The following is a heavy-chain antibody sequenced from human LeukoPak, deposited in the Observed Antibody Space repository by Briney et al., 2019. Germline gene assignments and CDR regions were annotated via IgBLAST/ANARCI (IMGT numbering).Heavy chain of an antibody. J-gene: IGHJ6*03. V-gene: IGHV4-59*01. CDR1: GGSISSYY. CDR2: IYYSGST. Sequence: SETLSLTCTVSGGSISSYYWSWIRQPPGKGLELIGYIYYSGSTNYNPSLKSRVTISVDTSKNQFSLKLSSVTAADTAVYYCARSSTFYYYYYMDVWGKGTTVTVSS. CDR3: ARSSTFYYYYYMDV. D-gene: IGHD2-2*01.